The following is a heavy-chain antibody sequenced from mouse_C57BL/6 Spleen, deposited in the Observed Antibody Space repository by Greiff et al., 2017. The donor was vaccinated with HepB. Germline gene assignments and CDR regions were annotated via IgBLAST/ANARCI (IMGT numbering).Heavy chain of an antibody. V-gene: IGHV1-59*01. CDR1: GYTFTSYW. CDR3: ARDDGPPRGYAMDY. J-gene: IGHJ4*01. D-gene: IGHD2-3*01. Sequence: QVQLQQPGAELVRPGTSVKLSCKASGYTFTSYWMHWVKQRPGQGLEWIGVIDPSDSYTNYNQKFKGKATLTVDTSSSTAYMQLSSLTSEDSAVYYCARDDGPPRGYAMDYWGQGTSVTVSS. CDR2: IDPSDSYT.